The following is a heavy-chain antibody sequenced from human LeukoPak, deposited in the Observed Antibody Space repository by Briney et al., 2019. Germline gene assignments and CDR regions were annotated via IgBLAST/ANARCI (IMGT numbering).Heavy chain of an antibody. D-gene: IGHD3-10*01. CDR2: INPNSGGT. CDR1: GYTFTGYY. V-gene: IGHV1-2*02. J-gene: IGHJ4*02. CDR3: ASGAWFGEFHPLDY. Sequence: ASVKVSCKASGYTFTGYYMHWVRQAPGQGLEWMGWINPNSGGTNYVQKFQGRVTMTRDTSISTAYMELSRLRSDDTAVYYCASGAWFGEFHPLDYWGQGTLVTVSS.